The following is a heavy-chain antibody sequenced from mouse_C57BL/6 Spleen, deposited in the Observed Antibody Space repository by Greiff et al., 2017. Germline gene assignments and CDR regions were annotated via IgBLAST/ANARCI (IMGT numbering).Heavy chain of an antibody. V-gene: IGHV1-53*01. Sequence: QVQLQQPGTELVKPGASVKLSCKASGYTFTSYWMHWVKQRPGQGLEWIGNINPSNGGTNYNEKFKSKATLTVDKSSSTAYMQLSSLTSEDSAVYYCARQGRLDSNYGEYFDVWGTGTTVTVSS. CDR2: INPSNGGT. J-gene: IGHJ1*03. D-gene: IGHD2-5*01. CDR3: ARQGRLDSNYGEYFDV. CDR1: GYTFTSYW.